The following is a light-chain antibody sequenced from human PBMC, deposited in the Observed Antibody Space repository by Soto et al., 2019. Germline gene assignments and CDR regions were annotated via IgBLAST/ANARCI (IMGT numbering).Light chain of an antibody. J-gene: IGKJ2*01. V-gene: IGKV3-20*01. Sequence: EIVLTQSPGTLSLSTGERATLSCRASQSVSSSYLAWYQQKPGQAPRLLIYGASSRATGIPDRFSGSGSGTDFTLTISRLEPEDFAVYYCQQYGSSPYTFGQGTKLDIK. CDR2: GAS. CDR1: QSVSSSY. CDR3: QQYGSSPYT.